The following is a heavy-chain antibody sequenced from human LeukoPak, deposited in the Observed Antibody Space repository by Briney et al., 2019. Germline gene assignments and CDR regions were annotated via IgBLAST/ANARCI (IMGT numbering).Heavy chain of an antibody. CDR1: GFTFSRYW. CDR2: INQDGSEK. Sequence: GGSLRLSCAASGFTFSRYWMTWVRQAPGKGQEWVANINQDGSEKYYVDSVKGRFTISRDNGKNSLYLQMNSLRAEDTAVYYCTRGYCGYTSCSPPPDSWGQGTLVTVSS. V-gene: IGHV3-7*01. D-gene: IGHD2-21*01. J-gene: IGHJ4*02. CDR3: TRGYCGYTSCSPPPDS.